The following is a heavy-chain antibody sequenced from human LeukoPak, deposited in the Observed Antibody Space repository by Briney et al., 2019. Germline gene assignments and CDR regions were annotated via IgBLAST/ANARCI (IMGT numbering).Heavy chain of an antibody. CDR3: ARAGYSYGYWLFDY. CDR1: GGSISSYY. D-gene: IGHD5-18*01. CDR2: IYYSGST. Sequence: SETLSLTCTVSGGSISSYYWSWIRQPPGRGLEWIGYIYYSGSTNYNPSLKSRVTISVDTSKNQFSLKLSSVTAADTAVYYCARAGYSYGYWLFDYWGQGTLVTVSS. V-gene: IGHV4-59*01. J-gene: IGHJ4*02.